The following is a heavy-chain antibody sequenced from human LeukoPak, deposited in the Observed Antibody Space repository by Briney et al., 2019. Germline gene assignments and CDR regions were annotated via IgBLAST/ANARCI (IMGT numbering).Heavy chain of an antibody. V-gene: IGHV1-18*01. CDR1: GYTFTSYG. D-gene: IGHD3-22*01. J-gene: IGHJ4*02. CDR3: ARDADYYDSSGYFDY. Sequence: ASVKVSCKASGYTFTSYGISWVRQAPGQGLEWMGWISAYNGNTNYAQKLQGRVTMTTDTSTSTAYMELSSLRSEDTAVYYCARDADYYDSSGYFDYWGQGTLVTVSS. CDR2: ISAYNGNT.